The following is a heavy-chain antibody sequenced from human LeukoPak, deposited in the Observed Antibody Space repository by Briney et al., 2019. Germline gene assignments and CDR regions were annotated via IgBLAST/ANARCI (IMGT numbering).Heavy chain of an antibody. CDR1: GFTVSSNY. V-gene: IGHV3-53*01. CDR2: IYSGGST. D-gene: IGHD3-22*01. J-gene: IGHJ4*02. CDR3: ARDPKDYDSSGYYY. Sequence: GGSLRLSCAASGFTVSSNYMSWVRQAPGKGLEWVSVIYSGGSTYYADSVKGRFTISRDNSKNTLYLQMNSLRAEDTAVYYCARDPKDYDSSGYYYWGQGTLVTVPS.